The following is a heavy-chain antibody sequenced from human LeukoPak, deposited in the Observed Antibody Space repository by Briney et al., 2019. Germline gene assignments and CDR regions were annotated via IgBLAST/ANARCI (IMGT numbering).Heavy chain of an antibody. CDR3: ARLPLTYYFDQ. J-gene: IGHJ4*02. D-gene: IGHD4/OR15-4a*01. V-gene: IGHV4-39*01. CDR1: GDSISGSDYF. CDR2: INHGGST. Sequence: LVTLSLTCTVSGDSISGSDYFWGWVRQAPGKGLEWIGSINHGGSTYHNLSLKSRVTISVDTSNNQFSLRLSSVTAADTAVYYCARLPLTYYFDQWGQGTLVTASS.